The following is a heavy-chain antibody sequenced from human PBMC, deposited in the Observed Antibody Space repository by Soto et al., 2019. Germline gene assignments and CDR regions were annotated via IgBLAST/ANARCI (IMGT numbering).Heavy chain of an antibody. Sequence: PSETLSLTCAVSCGSISSGGYSWSWVRQPPGKGLEWIGYIYHSGNTYYNPSLKSRVTISVGRSKNQFSLKLSSVTAADTAVYYCARCCYYDSSGYYYPNWFDPWGQGTLVTVSS. D-gene: IGHD3-22*01. CDR1: CGSISSGGYS. J-gene: IGHJ5*02. V-gene: IGHV4-30-2*01. CDR2: IYHSGNT. CDR3: ARCCYYDSSGYYYPNWFDP.